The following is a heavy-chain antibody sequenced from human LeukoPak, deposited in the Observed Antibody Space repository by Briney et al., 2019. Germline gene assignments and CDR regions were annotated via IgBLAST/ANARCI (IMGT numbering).Heavy chain of an antibody. CDR3: ARSRLDAFDI. D-gene: IGHD6-25*01. Sequence: PGGSLRLSCAASGFTVSSNYMSWVRQAPGKGLEWVSIIYRGGNTYYADSVKGRFTISRDNSKNMVFLQMNSLRVEDTAVSYCARSRLDAFDIWGQGTMVTVSS. CDR2: IYRGGNT. V-gene: IGHV3-53*01. J-gene: IGHJ3*02. CDR1: GFTVSSNY.